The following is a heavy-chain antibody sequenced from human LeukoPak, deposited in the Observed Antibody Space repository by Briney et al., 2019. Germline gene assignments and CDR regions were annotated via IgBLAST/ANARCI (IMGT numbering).Heavy chain of an antibody. V-gene: IGHV1-8*01. CDR1: GYPFRNYD. J-gene: IGHJ4*02. D-gene: IGHD3-16*01. Sequence: ASVKVSCKTSGYPFRNYDINWVRQATGQGLEWMGWINPHSGKTGYAQKFQGRVTMTRDTSISTAYMELSRLRSDDTAVYYCARVRYRLAETYIDYWGQGTLVTVSS. CDR3: ARVRYRLAETYIDY. CDR2: INPHSGKT.